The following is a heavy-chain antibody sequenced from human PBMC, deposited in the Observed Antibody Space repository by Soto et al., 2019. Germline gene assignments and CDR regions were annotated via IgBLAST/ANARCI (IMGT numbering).Heavy chain of an antibody. J-gene: IGHJ6*02. V-gene: IGHV3-30*18. CDR3: VKDGSSGWPYYYGMDV. CDR1: GFTFSSYG. Sequence: QVQLVESGGGVVQPGRSLRLSCAASGFTFSSYGMHWVRQAPGKGLEWGAVISYDGSNKYYADSLKGRFTVSRDNSKNTLYLQMSSLRAEDTAVYYCVKDGSSGWPYYYGMDVWGQGTTVTVSS. CDR2: ISYDGSNK. D-gene: IGHD6-19*01.